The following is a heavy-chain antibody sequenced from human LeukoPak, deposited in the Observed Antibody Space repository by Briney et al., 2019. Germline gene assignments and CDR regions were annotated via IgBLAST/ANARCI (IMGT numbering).Heavy chain of an antibody. CDR2: ISSSGSTI. V-gene: IGHV3-48*04. J-gene: IGHJ6*04. Sequence: QTGGSLRLSCAASGFTFNSHWMSWVRQAPGKGLEWVSYISSSGSTIYYADSVKGRFTISRDNAKNSLYLQMNSLRAEDTAVYYCAELGITMIGGVWGKGTTVTISS. CDR3: AELGITMIGGV. CDR1: GFTFNSHW. D-gene: IGHD3-10*02.